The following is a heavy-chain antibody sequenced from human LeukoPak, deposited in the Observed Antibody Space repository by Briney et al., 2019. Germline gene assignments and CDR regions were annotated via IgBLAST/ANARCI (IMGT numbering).Heavy chain of an antibody. D-gene: IGHD3-22*01. V-gene: IGHV4-59*01. Sequence: SETLSLTCTVSGGSISSYYWSWIRQPPGKGLEWIGYIYYSGSTNYNPSLKSRVTISVDTSKNQFSLKLSSVTAADTAVYYCARISSSGSMTYWGQGTLVTVSS. CDR2: IYYSGST. CDR3: ARISSSGSMTY. J-gene: IGHJ4*02. CDR1: GGSISSYY.